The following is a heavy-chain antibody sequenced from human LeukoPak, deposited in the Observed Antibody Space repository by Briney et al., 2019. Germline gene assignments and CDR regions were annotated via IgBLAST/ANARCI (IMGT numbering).Heavy chain of an antibody. V-gene: IGHV3-7*03. D-gene: IGHD5-24*01. CDR1: GFTFSSYA. J-gene: IGHJ4*02. CDR3: AKEGRSLQTY. Sequence: GGTLRLSCAASGFTFSSYAMSWVRLAPGKGLEWVANIKEDGTETYYVDSVKGRFTISRDNAKNSLYLQMNSLRVEDTAVYYCAKEGRSLQTYWGQGTLVTVSS. CDR2: IKEDGTET.